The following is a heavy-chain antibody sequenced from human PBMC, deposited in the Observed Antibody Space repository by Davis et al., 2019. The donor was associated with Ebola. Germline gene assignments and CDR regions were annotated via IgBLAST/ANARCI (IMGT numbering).Heavy chain of an antibody. CDR1: GFTFSTYT. V-gene: IGHV3-21*01. D-gene: IGHD6-19*01. Sequence: GESLKISCAASGFTFSTYTMTWVRQAPGKGLEWVSSISISSAFIYYADSVKGRFTVSRDNAKNSLSLQMNSLRAEDTAVYYCATTPQYSSGQNKPFDYWGQGTLVTVSS. J-gene: IGHJ4*02. CDR3: ATTPQYSSGQNKPFDY. CDR2: ISISSAFI.